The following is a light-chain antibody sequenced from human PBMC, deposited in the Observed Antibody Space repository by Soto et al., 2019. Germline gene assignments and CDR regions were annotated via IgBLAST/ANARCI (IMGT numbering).Light chain of an antibody. V-gene: IGLV8-61*01. J-gene: IGLJ3*02. CDR1: SGSVSTNYY. CDR2: STA. Sequence: QTVVTQEPSFSVSPGGTVTLTCGLSSGSVSTNYYPSWFQQTPGQAPRTLIYSTATRSSGVPDRFSGSILGNKAALTITGAQADDESDYYCVLSMGDAWVFGGGTKVTVL. CDR3: VLSMGDAWV.